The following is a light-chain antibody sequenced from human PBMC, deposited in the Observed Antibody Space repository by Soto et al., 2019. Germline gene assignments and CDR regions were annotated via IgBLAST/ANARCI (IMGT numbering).Light chain of an antibody. J-gene: IGLJ2*01. Sequence: QPVLTQPPSTSGTPGQSVTISCSGSSSNIGSNTVNWYQQLPGTAPKLLIYSNNQRPSGVPDRFSGSKSGTSASLAISGLQSEDEADYYCAAWDDSLNGPHVVFGGGTQLTVL. CDR1: SSNIGSNT. CDR3: AAWDDSLNGPHVV. CDR2: SNN. V-gene: IGLV1-44*01.